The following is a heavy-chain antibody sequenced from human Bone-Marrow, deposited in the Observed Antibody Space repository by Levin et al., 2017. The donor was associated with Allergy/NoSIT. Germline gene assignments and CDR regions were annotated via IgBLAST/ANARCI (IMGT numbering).Heavy chain of an antibody. V-gene: IGHV3-15*01. CDR1: GFSLSEAW. CDR3: TTTMIHNY. Sequence: GGSLRLSCIASGFSLSEAWVSWVRQAPGEGLEWVGRIKDKSDGETREYPAPVEGRFFISRDDSRNTVFLQMNSLKIEDSAVYYCTTTMIHNYWGQGTRVTVSS. J-gene: IGHJ4*02. CDR2: IKDKSDGETR. D-gene: IGHD3-22*01.